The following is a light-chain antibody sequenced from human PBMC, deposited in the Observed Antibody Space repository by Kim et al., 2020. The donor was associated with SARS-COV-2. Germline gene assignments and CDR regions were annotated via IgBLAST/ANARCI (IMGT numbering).Light chain of an antibody. J-gene: IGLJ3*02. CDR3: GTWDDSLSAGV. CDR2: DTN. CDR1: PSTIGNNY. Sequence: GQKVALSCSGSPSTIGNNYVSWYQHLPGTAPKLIIYDTNKRPSGIPDRFSGSKSGTSATLGITGLQSGDEADYYCGTWDDSLSAGVFGGGTQLTVL. V-gene: IGLV1-51*01.